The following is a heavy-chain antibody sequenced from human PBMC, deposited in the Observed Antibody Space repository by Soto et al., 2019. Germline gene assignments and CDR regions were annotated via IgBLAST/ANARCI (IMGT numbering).Heavy chain of an antibody. CDR3: ARTEWIQLWFDY. J-gene: IGHJ4*02. CDR1: GAPISSVGYY. Sequence: QVQLLESGPGLVKPSQTLSLICNVSGAPISSVGYYWSWIRQRPGGGLEWLGFIYYSGISHYNPSLKSRATISVETSKNQVSLKLISVTAADTAVYYCARTEWIQLWFDYWGQGALVTVS. D-gene: IGHD5-18*01. CDR2: IYYSGIS. V-gene: IGHV4-31*03.